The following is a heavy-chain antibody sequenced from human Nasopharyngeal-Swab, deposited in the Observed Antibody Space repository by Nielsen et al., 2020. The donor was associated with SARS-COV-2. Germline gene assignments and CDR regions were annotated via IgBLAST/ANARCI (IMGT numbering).Heavy chain of an antibody. V-gene: IGHV3-21*01. D-gene: IGHD3-16*01. CDR2: ISSSRSYI. J-gene: IGHJ6*02. CDR3: ARDLMITFGGVLMDV. Sequence: WIRQPPGKGLEWFSSISSSRSYIYYADSVKGRFTISRDNAKNSLYLQMNSLRAEDTAVYYCARDLMITFGGVLMDVWGQGTTVTVSS.